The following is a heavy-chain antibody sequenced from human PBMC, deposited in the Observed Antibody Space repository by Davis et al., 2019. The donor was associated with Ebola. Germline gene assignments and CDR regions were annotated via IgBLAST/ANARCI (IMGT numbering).Heavy chain of an antibody. J-gene: IGHJ2*01. D-gene: IGHD3-22*01. V-gene: IGHV5-51*01. CDR2: IYPDDSDT. Sequence: GESLKISCQLSGYIFTNFWIVWVRQMPGKALEWMGRIYPDDSDTRYSPSCAGQLTISVDKSISTAYLQWSSLKASDTAMYYCTRQGYYDSSRSFDIWGRGTPVTVSS. CDR1: GYIFTNFW. CDR3: TRQGYYDSSRSFDI.